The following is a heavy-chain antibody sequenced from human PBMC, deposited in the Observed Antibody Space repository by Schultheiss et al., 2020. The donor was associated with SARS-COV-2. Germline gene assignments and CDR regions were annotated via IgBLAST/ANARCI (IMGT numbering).Heavy chain of an antibody. V-gene: IGHV1-18*01. CDR3: ARMSVTTRDYYFDY. Sequence: ASVKVSCKASGYTFTSYGISWVRQAPGQGLEWMGWISAYNGNTNYAQKLQGRVTITADKSTSTAYMELSSLRSEDTAVYYCARMSVTTRDYYFDYWGQGTLVTVSS. D-gene: IGHD4-17*01. CDR1: GYTFTSYG. J-gene: IGHJ4*02. CDR2: ISAYNGNT.